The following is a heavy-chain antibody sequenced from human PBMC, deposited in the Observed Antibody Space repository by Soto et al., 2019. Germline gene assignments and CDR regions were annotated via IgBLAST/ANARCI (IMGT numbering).Heavy chain of an antibody. V-gene: IGHV3-23*01. CDR3: AKPPSGVVVPAFYYYAMDV. Sequence: PGGFLRLSCAASGFIFSSYAMSWVRQAPGKGLEWVSVISGSGGTTYYADSVKGRFIISRDNSKNTLSLHMNSLKAEDTAVYYCAKPPSGVVVPAFYYYAMDVWGQGTAVTVSS. D-gene: IGHD2-2*01. CDR2: ISGSGGTT. CDR1: GFIFSSYA. J-gene: IGHJ6*02.